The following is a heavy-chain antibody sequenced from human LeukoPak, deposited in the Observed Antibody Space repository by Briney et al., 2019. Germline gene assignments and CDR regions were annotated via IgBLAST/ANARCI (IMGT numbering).Heavy chain of an antibody. V-gene: IGHV4-59*01. CDR1: GGSISSYY. Sequence: SETLSLTCTVSGGSISSYYWSWIRQPPGKGLEWIGYIYYSGSTNYNPSLKSRVTISVDTSKNQFSLKLSSVTAADTAVYYCASAGGVMITFGGLDYWGQGTLVTVSS. CDR3: ASAGGVMITFGGLDY. CDR2: IYYSGST. D-gene: IGHD3-16*01. J-gene: IGHJ4*02.